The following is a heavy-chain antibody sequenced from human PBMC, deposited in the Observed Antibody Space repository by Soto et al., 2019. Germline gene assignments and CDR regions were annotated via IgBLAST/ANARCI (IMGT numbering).Heavy chain of an antibody. CDR3: ARCKQKVMHCGLDV. CDR2: INYDGSNK. Sequence: QVSLVESGGGAVHRGRSLRVSCAASGFIFSSYGMHWVRQAPGKGLEWVAFINYDGSNKFYGDAVKGRFTISRDNSKNIVHLQMNNLRGEDTAVYYCARCKQKVMHCGLDVWGHGATVTVSS. D-gene: IGHD2-21*01. V-gene: IGHV3-33*01. CDR1: GFIFSSYG. J-gene: IGHJ6*02.